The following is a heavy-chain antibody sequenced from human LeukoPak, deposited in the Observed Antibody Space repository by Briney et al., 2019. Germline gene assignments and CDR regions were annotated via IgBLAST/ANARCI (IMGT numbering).Heavy chain of an antibody. CDR2: INSDGSDT. CDR3: VVWIAVAATDH. D-gene: IGHD6-19*01. CDR1: GFTFSNYW. J-gene: IGHJ4*02. V-gene: IGHV3-74*01. Sequence: GGSLRLSCAASGFTFSNYWMHWVRHAPGEGLVWVSRINSDGSDTSYADSVKGRFTVSRDNAKNTLYLEMNSLGTDDTAVYHCVVWIAVAATDHWGQGTLVTVSS.